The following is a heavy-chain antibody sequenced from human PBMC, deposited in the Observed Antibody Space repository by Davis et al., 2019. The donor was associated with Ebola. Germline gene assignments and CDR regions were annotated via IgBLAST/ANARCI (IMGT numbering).Heavy chain of an antibody. D-gene: IGHD5-12*01. CDR1: AYSFTSYW. Sequence: VSCKGSAYSFTSYWIGWVRQMPGKGLDWMGIIYPGDSDTRYSPSFQGQVTISADKSISTAYLQWSSLKASDTAMYYCARLIVATSSDYYYGMDVWGQGTTVTVSS. V-gene: IGHV5-51*01. CDR3: ARLIVATSSDYYYGMDV. CDR2: IYPGDSDT. J-gene: IGHJ6*02.